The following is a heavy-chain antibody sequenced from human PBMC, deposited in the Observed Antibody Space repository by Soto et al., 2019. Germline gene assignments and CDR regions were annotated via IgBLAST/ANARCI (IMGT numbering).Heavy chain of an antibody. CDR1: GFTFSSYA. J-gene: IGHJ4*02. CDR2: ISGSGGST. Sequence: GWSLERACAASGFTFSSYAMSWVRPAAGKWLEWVSAISGSGGSTYYADSVKGRFTISRDNSKNTLYLQMNSLRAEDTAVYYCAKDLTLRIVVVVAATILDYWGQGTLVTVSS. D-gene: IGHD2-15*01. V-gene: IGHV3-23*01. CDR3: AKDLTLRIVVVVAATILDY.